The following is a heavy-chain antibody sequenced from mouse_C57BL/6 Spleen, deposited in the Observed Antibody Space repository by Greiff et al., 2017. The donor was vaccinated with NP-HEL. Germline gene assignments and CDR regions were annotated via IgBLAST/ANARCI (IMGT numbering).Heavy chain of an antibody. D-gene: IGHD3-2*02. J-gene: IGHJ2*01. CDR2: IYPGDGDT. CDR3: ARGTAQATYDY. Sequence: VKLQESGPELVKPGASVKISCKASGYAFSSSWMNWVKQRPGKGLEWIGRIYPGDGDTNYNGKFKGKATLTADKSSSTAYMQLSSLTSEDSAVYFCARGTAQATYDYWGRGTTLTVSS. V-gene: IGHV1-82*01. CDR1: GYAFSSSW.